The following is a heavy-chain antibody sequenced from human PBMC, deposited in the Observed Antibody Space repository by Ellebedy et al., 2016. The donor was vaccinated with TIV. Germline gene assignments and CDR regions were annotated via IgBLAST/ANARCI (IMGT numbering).Heavy chain of an antibody. Sequence: SETLSLXXTVSGGSISSYYWSWIRQPPGKGLEWIGYIYYSGSTNYNPSLKSRVTISVDTSKNQFSLKLSSVIAADTAVYYFARVWDPSYGSGSFLSYWGQGTLVTVSS. D-gene: IGHD3-10*01. CDR3: ARVWDPSYGSGSFLSY. J-gene: IGHJ4*02. CDR2: IYYSGST. V-gene: IGHV4-59*12. CDR1: GGSISSYY.